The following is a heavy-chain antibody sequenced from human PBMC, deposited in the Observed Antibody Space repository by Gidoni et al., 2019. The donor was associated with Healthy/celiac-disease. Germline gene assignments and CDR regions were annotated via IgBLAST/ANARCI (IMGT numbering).Heavy chain of an antibody. CDR3: ARGQQLAGNWFDP. CDR1: GFTFSSYW. D-gene: IGHD6-13*01. CDR2: IKQDGSEK. V-gene: IGHV3-7*03. J-gene: IGHJ5*02. Sequence: EVQLVESGGGLVQPGGSLRLSCAASGFTFSSYWMSWVRQAPGKGLEWVANIKQDGSEKYYVDSVKGRFTISRDNAKNSLYLQMNSRRAEDTAVYYCARGQQLAGNWFDPWGQGTLVTVSS.